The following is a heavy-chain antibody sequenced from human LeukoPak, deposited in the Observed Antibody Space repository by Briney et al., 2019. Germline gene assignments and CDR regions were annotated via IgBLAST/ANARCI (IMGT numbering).Heavy chain of an antibody. CDR3: ARAVTVTIDY. Sequence: GGSLRLSCPASGFTFSSYAMHWVGQAQGKGLRWVAVISYDGSNKYYADSVKGRFTISRDNSRNTLYLQMNSLRAEDTAVYYCARAVTVTIDYWGQGTLVTVSS. CDR1: GFTFSSYA. D-gene: IGHD4-17*01. J-gene: IGHJ4*02. CDR2: ISYDGSNK. V-gene: IGHV3-30-3*01.